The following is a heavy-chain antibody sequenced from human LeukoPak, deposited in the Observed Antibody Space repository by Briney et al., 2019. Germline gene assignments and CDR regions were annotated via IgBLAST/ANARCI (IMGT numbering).Heavy chain of an antibody. J-gene: IGHJ4*02. CDR2: IIPIFGTA. Sequence: SVKVSCKASGGTFSSYAISWVRQATGQGHEWMGGIIPIFGTANYAQKFQGRVTITADESTSTAYMELSSLRSEDTAVYYCARAPNDYDYVWGSYPPFEYWGQGTLLTVSS. V-gene: IGHV1-69*13. CDR3: ARAPNDYDYVWGSYPPFEY. CDR1: GGTFSSYA. D-gene: IGHD3-16*02.